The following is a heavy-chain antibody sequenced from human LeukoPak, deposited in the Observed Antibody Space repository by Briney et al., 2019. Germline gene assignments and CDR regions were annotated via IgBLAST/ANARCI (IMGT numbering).Heavy chain of an antibody. D-gene: IGHD3-3*01. CDR2: IKQDGSEK. CDR3: ARDGTIFGVVTFGY. Sequence: GGALRLSCEGSGFTFSSYWMSWVRQAPGKGLEWVANIKQDGSEKYYVDSVKGRFTISRDNAKNSLYLQMNSLRAEDTAVYYCARDGTIFGVVTFGYWGQGTLVTVSS. J-gene: IGHJ4*02. CDR1: GFTFSSYW. V-gene: IGHV3-7*01.